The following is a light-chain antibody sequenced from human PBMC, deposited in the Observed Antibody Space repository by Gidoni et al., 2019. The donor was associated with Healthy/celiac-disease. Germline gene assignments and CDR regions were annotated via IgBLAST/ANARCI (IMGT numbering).Light chain of an antibody. J-gene: IGKJ2*01. CDR3: QQYGSSPYYT. CDR1: QSVSSSY. V-gene: IGKV3-20*01. Sequence: EIVLTQSPGTLSLSPGERATLSCWASQSVSSSYLAWYQQTPGQAPRLLIYAASSRATGIPDRFSGIGSGTDFTLTISRLEPEDFAVYYCQQYGSSPYYTFGQGTKLEIK. CDR2: AAS.